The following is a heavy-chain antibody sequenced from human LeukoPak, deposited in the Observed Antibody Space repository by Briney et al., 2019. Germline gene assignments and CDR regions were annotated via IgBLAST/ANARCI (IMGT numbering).Heavy chain of an antibody. CDR3: ARLLGSEDTFDI. D-gene: IGHD3-10*01. CDR2: SIPILGKA. Sequence: SVKVSCKASGGTFTTYGIIWVRQAPGQGLDWMGRSIPILGKANYAQKFQGRVTITADKSTSTAYMELSSLRSEDTAVYYCARLLGSEDTFDIWGQGTMVTVSS. CDR1: GGTFTTYG. J-gene: IGHJ3*02. V-gene: IGHV1-69*04.